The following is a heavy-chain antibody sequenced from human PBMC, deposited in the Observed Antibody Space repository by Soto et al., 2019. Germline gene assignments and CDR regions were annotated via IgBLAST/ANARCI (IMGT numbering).Heavy chain of an antibody. Sequence: PGGSLRLSCAASGFIFSDHYMSWIRQAPGKGLEWVAVIWYDGSNKYYADSVKGRFTISRDNSKNTLYLQMNSLRAEDTAVYYCARVPHYGGYAFDIWGQRTMVTVSS. J-gene: IGHJ3*02. CDR2: IWYDGSNK. CDR1: GFIFSDHY. CDR3: ARVPHYGGYAFDI. D-gene: IGHD4-17*01. V-gene: IGHV3-33*08.